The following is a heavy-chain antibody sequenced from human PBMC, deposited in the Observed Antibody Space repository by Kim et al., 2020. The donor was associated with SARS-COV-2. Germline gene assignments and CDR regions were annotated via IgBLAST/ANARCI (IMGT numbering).Heavy chain of an antibody. CDR1: GFTFSSYW. V-gene: IGHV3-7*03. Sequence: GGSLRLSCAASGFTFSSYWMSWVRQAPGKGLEWVANIKQDGSEKYYVDSVKGRFTISRDNAKNSLYLQMNSLRAEDTAVYYCARAGYSSGWIFDYWGQGTLVTVSS. D-gene: IGHD6-19*01. J-gene: IGHJ4*02. CDR3: ARAGYSSGWIFDY. CDR2: IKQDGSEK.